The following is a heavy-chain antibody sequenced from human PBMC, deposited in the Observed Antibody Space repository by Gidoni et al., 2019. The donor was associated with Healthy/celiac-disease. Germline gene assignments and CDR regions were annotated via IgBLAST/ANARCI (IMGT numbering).Heavy chain of an antibody. Sequence: QVQLQQWGAGLLKPSETLSLTCAVYGGSFSGYYWSWIRQPPGKGLEWIGEINHSGSTNYNPSLKSRVTISVDTSKNQFSLKLSSVTAADTAVYYCARQAGVWGGRFDYWGQGTLVTVSS. D-gene: IGHD3-3*01. CDR1: GGSFSGYY. CDR2: INHSGST. CDR3: ARQAGVWGGRFDY. V-gene: IGHV4-34*01. J-gene: IGHJ4*02.